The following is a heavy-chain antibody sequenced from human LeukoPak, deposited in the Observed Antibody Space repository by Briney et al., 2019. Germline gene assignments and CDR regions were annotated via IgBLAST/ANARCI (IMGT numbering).Heavy chain of an antibody. D-gene: IGHD2-2*01. CDR3: ARDRCSSWSMLGY. J-gene: IGHJ4*02. CDR1: GFTFEDYG. CDR2: INLDGGAT. Sequence: GGSLRLSCADSGFTFEDYGMSWVRQAPGEGLEWVSGINLDGGATHYVDSVKGRFTISRDNDKNSLYLQMKSLTTDDTAVYYCARDRCSSWSMLGYWGQGTLVTISS. V-gene: IGHV3-20*04.